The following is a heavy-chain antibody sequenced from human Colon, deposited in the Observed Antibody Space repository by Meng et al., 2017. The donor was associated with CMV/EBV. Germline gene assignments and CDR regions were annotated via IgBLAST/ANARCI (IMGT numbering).Heavy chain of an antibody. Sequence: ESLKISCAASGFTFSENYMTWIRQPPGKGLEWIGYIDYSGNTNNNPSLTSRVTISVDTSKNQFSLKLRSVTAADTAVYYCARVRLLSGSGWYWFDPWGQGTLVTVSS. CDR2: IDYSGNT. V-gene: IGHV4-59*01. J-gene: IGHJ5*02. CDR3: ARVRLLSGSGWYWFDP. D-gene: IGHD6-19*01. CDR1: GFTFSENY.